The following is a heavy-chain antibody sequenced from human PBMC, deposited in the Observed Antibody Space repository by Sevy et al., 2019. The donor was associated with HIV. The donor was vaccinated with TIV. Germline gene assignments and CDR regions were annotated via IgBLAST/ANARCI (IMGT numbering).Heavy chain of an antibody. CDR2: INQDGSEK. CDR1: GFTFSNYW. V-gene: IGHV3-7*01. CDR3: ARDLSSGWYGVGDY. J-gene: IGHJ4*02. Sequence: GGSLRLSCAASGFTFSNYWMSWVRQAPGKGPEWVAHINQDGSEKYYVDPVKGRFTVSRDNAKNSLYLQMNSLSAEDTAVYYCARDLSSGWYGVGDYWGQGTLVTVSS. D-gene: IGHD6-19*01.